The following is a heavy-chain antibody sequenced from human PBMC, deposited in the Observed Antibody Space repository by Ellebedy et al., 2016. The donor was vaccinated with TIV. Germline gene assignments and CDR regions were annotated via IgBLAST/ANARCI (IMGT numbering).Heavy chain of an antibody. CDR3: ARHGVTTGTPYYFDF. Sequence: MPGGSLRLSCTVSGGSISSSNYYWGWIRQPPGKGLEWIGSIYYSGSTYYNPSLKSRVTISVDMSKNQFSLKLSSVTAADTAVFYCARHGVTTGTPYYFDFWGLGTLVTVSS. CDR2: IYYSGST. D-gene: IGHD4-11*01. CDR1: GGSISSSNYY. V-gene: IGHV4-39*01. J-gene: IGHJ4*02.